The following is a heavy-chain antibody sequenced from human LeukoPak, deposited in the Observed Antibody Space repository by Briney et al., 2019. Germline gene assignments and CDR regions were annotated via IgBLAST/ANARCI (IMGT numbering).Heavy chain of an antibody. CDR2: INPNSGGT. D-gene: IGHD3-22*01. V-gene: IGHV1-2*02. CDR1: GYTFTVYY. J-gene: IGHJ4*02. CDR3: AREVPHYYDSSGYYPYFDY. Sequence: ASGKVSCKASGYTFTVYYMHWVRQAAGQGREWMGWINPNSGGTNYAQKFQGRVTMTRDTSISTAYMELSRLRSDDTAVYYCAREVPHYYDSSGYYPYFDYWGQGTLVTVSS.